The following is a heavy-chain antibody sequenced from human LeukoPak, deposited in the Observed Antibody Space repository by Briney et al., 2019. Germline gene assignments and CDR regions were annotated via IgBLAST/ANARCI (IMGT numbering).Heavy chain of an antibody. J-gene: IGHJ3*02. CDR1: GYTLTSYG. Sequence: ASVKVSCKASGYTLTSYGISWVRQAPGQGLEWMGWISVYNGKTNYAQKLQGRVIMTTDTSTSTAYMELRSLRSDDTAAYYCARGQGVDSSGYDAFDIWGQGTMVTVSS. D-gene: IGHD3-22*01. CDR3: ARGQGVDSSGYDAFDI. V-gene: IGHV1-18*01. CDR2: ISVYNGKT.